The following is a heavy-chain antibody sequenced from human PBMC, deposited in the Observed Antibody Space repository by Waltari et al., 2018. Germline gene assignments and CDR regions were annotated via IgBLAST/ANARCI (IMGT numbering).Heavy chain of an antibody. V-gene: IGHV1-24*01. Sequence: QVQLIQSGAEVKKPGPSVKVSCTVSGYTLTELSMHWVRKAPGKGLEWMGGFEPEDGETIYAQKFQGRVTMTEDTSTDTAYMELSSLRSEDTAVYYCATVSRGDYGDAFDIWGQGTMVTVSS. CDR3: ATVSRGDYGDAFDI. CDR1: GYTLTELS. D-gene: IGHD4-17*01. J-gene: IGHJ3*02. CDR2: FEPEDGET.